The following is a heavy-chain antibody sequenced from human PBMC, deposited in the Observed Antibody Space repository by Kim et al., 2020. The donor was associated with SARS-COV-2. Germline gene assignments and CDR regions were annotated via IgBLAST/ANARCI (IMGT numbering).Heavy chain of an antibody. CDR3: ASALGH. D-gene: IGHD3-16*02. J-gene: IGHJ4*02. V-gene: IGHV4-59*12. CDR2: YSGRT. Sequence: YSGRTNYNPSLQSRVTMSVDMSKNQFSLKLSSVTAADTAVYYCASALGHWGQGTLVTVSS.